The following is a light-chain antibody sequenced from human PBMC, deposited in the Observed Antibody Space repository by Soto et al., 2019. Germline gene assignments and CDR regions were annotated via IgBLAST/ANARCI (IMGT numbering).Light chain of an antibody. J-gene: IGKJ4*01. Sequence: EIVLTQSPATLSLSPGKRATFSCRASQSGSSYLAGYQQKPAQAPRLLILDASNSATGVPARCSGSGAGADFTLTISSLVPEDVAVDYCQQHSNWPLRTFGGGTKVDIK. CDR2: DAS. CDR3: QQHSNWPLRT. V-gene: IGKV3-11*01. CDR1: QSGSSY.